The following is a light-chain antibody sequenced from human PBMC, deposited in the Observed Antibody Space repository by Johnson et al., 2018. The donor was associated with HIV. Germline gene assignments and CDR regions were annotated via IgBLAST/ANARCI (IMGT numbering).Light chain of an antibody. Sequence: QSVLTQPPSVSAAPGQKVTIYCSGSSSNIGNNYVSWYQQLPGTAPKLLIYENNKRPSGIPDRFSGSKSGTSATLRITGLQTGDEADYYCGTWDSSLSALYVFGTGTKVTVL. CDR3: GTWDSSLSALYV. CDR1: SSNIGNNY. CDR2: ENN. J-gene: IGLJ1*01. V-gene: IGLV1-51*02.